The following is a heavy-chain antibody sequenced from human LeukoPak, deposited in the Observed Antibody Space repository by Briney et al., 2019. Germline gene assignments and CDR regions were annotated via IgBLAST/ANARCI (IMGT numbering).Heavy chain of an antibody. J-gene: IGHJ5*02. CDR3: ARESDGYCSSTSCYTNWFGP. Sequence: ASVKVSCKASGYTFTSYGISWVRQAPGQGLEWMGWISAYNGNTNYTQKLQGRVTMTTDTSTSTAYMELRSLRSDDTAVYYCARESDGYCSSTSCYTNWFGPWGQGTLVTVSS. CDR1: GYTFTSYG. V-gene: IGHV1-18*01. D-gene: IGHD2-2*02. CDR2: ISAYNGNT.